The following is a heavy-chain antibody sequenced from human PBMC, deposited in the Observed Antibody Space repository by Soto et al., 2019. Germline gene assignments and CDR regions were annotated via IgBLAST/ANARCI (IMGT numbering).Heavy chain of an antibody. CDR2: ISGSGGDT. CDR3: AKADASGGNSLLFDY. J-gene: IGHJ4*02. V-gene: IGHV3-23*01. D-gene: IGHD2-21*02. CDR1: GFSFSSYA. Sequence: EVQLLESGGGLVQPGGSLRLSCAATGFSFSSYAMSWVRQAPGKGLEWVSTISGSGGDTYYADSVKGRFTISRDNSKNTVYEQMNSLRAEDTAIYYCAKADASGGNSLLFDYWGQGTLVTVSS.